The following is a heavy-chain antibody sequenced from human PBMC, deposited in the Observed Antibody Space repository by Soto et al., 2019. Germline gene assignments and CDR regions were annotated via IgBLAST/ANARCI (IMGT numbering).Heavy chain of an antibody. CDR1: GGSISSYY. V-gene: IGHV4-59*01. Sequence: SETLSLTCTVSGGSISSYYWSWIRQPPGKGLEWIGYIYYSGSTNYNPSLKSRVTISVDTSKNQFSLKLSSVTAADTAVYYCARTPWTTVTTFWFDPWGQGTLVTVSS. D-gene: IGHD4-17*01. CDR3: ARTPWTTVTTFWFDP. J-gene: IGHJ5*02. CDR2: IYYSGST.